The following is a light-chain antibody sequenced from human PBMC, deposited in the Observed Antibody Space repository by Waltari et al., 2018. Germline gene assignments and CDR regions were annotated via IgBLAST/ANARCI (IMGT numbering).Light chain of an antibody. CDR1: QDIRND. CDR3: LQDSSYPWT. J-gene: IGKJ1*01. Sequence: AIQMTQSPSSLSASVGDTVTITCRASQDIRNDLGWYQQKPGKAPKPLIYVAINLHVGVPSRFSGSESGTNFTLIISSLQPEDFATYYCLQDSSYPWTFGQGTRVEIK. V-gene: IGKV1-6*02. CDR2: VAI.